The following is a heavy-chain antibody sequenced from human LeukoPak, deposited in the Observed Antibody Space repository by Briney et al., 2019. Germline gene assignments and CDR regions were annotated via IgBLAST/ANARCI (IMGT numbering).Heavy chain of an antibody. J-gene: IGHJ4*02. CDR2: IKQDGSEK. D-gene: IGHD1-26*01. V-gene: IGHV3-7*01. Sequence: PWGSLRLSCAASGFTFSSFWMSWVRQAPGKGLEWVANIKQDGSEKYYVDSVKGRFTISRDNAKNSLYLQMNSLRAEDTAVYYCARDSVGATTGLGYWGQGTLVTVSS. CDR1: GFTFSSFW. CDR3: ARDSVGATTGLGY.